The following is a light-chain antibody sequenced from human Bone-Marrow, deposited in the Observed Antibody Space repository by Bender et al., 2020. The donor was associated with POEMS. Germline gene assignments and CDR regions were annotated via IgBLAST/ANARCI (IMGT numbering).Light chain of an antibody. CDR2: EVT. Sequence: QSALTQPPSASGSPGESVTISCTGTSGDIGTYNYVSWYQQHPGKAPKLIIYEVTKRPSGVPDRLSGSKSGNTASLTVSGLQPEDEADYYCSSYVGSNKWIFGGGTSLTVL. CDR1: SGDIGTYNY. J-gene: IGLJ2*01. CDR3: SSYVGSNKWI. V-gene: IGLV2-8*01.